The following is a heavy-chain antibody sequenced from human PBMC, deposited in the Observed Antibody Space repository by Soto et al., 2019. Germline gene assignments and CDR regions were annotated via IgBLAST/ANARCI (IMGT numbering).Heavy chain of an antibody. J-gene: IGHJ6*02. CDR3: ASGPVVPAAQYYYYYYGMDV. CDR1: GGTFNSYA. Sequence: QVQLVQSGAEVKKPGSSVKVSCKASGGTFNSYAISWVQQAPGQGLEWLGGIIPIFGTANYAQKFQGRVTITADKSTSTAYMELSSLRSEDTAVYYCASGPVVPAAQYYYYYYGMDVWGQGTTVTVSS. D-gene: IGHD2-2*01. V-gene: IGHV1-69*06. CDR2: IIPIFGTA.